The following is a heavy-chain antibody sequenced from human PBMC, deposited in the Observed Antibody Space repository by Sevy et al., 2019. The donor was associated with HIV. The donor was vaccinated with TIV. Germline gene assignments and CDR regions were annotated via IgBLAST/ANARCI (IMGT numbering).Heavy chain of an antibody. CDR2: ISSRSSTI. V-gene: IGHV3-48*02. Sequence: GGSLRLSCAASGFTFSSYSMNWVRQAPGKGLEWVSYISSRSSTIYYADSVKGRFTISRDNAKNSLYLQMNSLRDEDTAVYYCVEGRGYCSGGTYSDVFDIWGQGTMVTVSS. CDR3: VEGRGYCSGGTYSDVFDI. D-gene: IGHD2-15*01. J-gene: IGHJ3*02. CDR1: GFTFSSYS.